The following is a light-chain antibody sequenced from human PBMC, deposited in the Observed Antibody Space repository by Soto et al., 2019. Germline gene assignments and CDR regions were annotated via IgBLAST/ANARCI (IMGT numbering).Light chain of an antibody. J-gene: IGKJ4*01. CDR1: QNILYSSNNKNY. CDR3: QQYYAIPLT. CDR2: WAS. V-gene: IGKV4-1*01. Sequence: DIVMTQSPDSLALSLGERATINCKSSQNILYSSNNKNYLAWYQQKPGQPPKLLIYWASTRESGVPDRFSGSGSGTDFTLTISSLQAEDVAFYYCQQYYAIPLTFGGGTKVEIK.